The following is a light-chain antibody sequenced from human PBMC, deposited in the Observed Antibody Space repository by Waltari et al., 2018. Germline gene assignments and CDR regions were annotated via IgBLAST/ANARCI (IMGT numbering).Light chain of an antibody. V-gene: IGKV4-1*01. Sequence: EMTQSPDSLPVSPGERATINCKSRQSVLYNFNNKNYLAWFQLKPGQPPKLLIRWASTREPGVPDRFSGSGSGTDFTLTISSLQTEDVAVYYCQQYLTLPYSFGQGTKLEIK. J-gene: IGKJ2*03. CDR2: WAS. CDR1: QSVLYNFNNKNY. CDR3: QQYLTLPYS.